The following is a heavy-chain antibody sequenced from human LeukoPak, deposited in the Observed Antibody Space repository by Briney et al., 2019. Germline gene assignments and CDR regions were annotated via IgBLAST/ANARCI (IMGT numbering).Heavy chain of an antibody. V-gene: IGHV3-23*01. CDR2: VSGGGEAT. D-gene: IGHD6-19*01. CDR3: AKKWLGGYFDI. Sequence: GGSLLLSCAASGFTFDSYDMTWVRQARGKGLEWVSSVSGGGEATYYAAAVKGRFTISRDNSNDTLYLQMSSLRADDTAVYYCAKKWLGGYFDIWGQGTMVTVSS. J-gene: IGHJ3*02. CDR1: GFTFDSYD.